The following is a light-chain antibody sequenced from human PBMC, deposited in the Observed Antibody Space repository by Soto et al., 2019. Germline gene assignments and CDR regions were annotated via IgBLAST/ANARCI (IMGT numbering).Light chain of an antibody. CDR3: QQHGSSLS. J-gene: IGKJ2*01. CDR2: GAS. CDR1: QSVSTSQ. Sequence: ETVLTQSPGTLSLSPGERATLSCRASQSVSTSQLAWYQQKPGQAPRLLIYGASSRVTGIPDRFSGSGSGTDFTLTISRLEPGDFAVYYCQQHGSSLSFGQGTKVDIK. V-gene: IGKV3-20*01.